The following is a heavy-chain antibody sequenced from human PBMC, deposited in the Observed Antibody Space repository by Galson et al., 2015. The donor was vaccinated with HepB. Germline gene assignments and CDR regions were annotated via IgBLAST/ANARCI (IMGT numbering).Heavy chain of an antibody. J-gene: IGHJ4*02. CDR3: ANSEYCSGGSCYSFDY. D-gene: IGHD2-15*01. V-gene: IGHV3-30*18. Sequence: SLRLSCAASGFTFSSYGMHWVRQAPGKGLEWVAVISYDGSNKYYADSVKGRFTISRDNSKNTLYLQMNSLRAEDTAVYYCANSEYCSGGSCYSFDYWGQGTLVTVSS. CDR1: GFTFSSYG. CDR2: ISYDGSNK.